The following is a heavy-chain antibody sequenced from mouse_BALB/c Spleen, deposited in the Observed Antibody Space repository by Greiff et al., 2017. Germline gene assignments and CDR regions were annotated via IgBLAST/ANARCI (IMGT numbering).Heavy chain of an antibody. CDR3: ARSPITTVYFDY. V-gene: IGHV5-17*02. J-gene: IGHJ2*01. Sequence: EVMLVESGGGLVQPGGSRKLSCAASGFTFSSFGMHWVRQAPEKGLEWVAYISSGSSTIYYADTVKGRFTISRDNPKNTLFLQMTSLRSEDTAMYYCARSPITTVYFDYWGQGTTLTVSS. CDR2: ISSGSSTI. D-gene: IGHD1-1*01. CDR1: GFTFSSFG.